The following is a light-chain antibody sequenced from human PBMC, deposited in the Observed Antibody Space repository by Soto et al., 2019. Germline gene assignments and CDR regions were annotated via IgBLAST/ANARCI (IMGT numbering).Light chain of an antibody. CDR2: DVS. J-gene: IGLJ2*01. CDR3: SSYTISNTVI. Sequence: QAVLTQPASVSGSLGQSISISCTEDSSDLTYNSVSWYQHHPHKAPKLIIYDVSYRPSGVSTRFSGSQSAGSASLTISGLQAEDEADYYCSSYTISNTVILGGGTKLTVL. CDR1: SSDLTYNS. V-gene: IGLV2-14*01.